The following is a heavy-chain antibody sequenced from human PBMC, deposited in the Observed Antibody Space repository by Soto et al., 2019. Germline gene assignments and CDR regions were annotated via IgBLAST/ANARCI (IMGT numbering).Heavy chain of an antibody. CDR2: IYYSGST. CDR1: GGSISSYY. J-gene: IGHJ3*02. D-gene: IGHD4-17*01. V-gene: IGHV4-59*01. Sequence: SETLSLTCTVSGGSISSYYWSWIRQPPGKGLEWIGYIYYSGSTNYNPSLKSRVTISVDTSKNQFSLKLSSVTAADTAVYYCARDMTTVTKDAFDIWGQGTMVTV. CDR3: ARDMTTVTKDAFDI.